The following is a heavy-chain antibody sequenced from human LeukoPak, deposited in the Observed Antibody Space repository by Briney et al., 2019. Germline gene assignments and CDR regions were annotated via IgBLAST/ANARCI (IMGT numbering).Heavy chain of an antibody. CDR2: IIPIFGTA. J-gene: IGHJ6*03. V-gene: IGHV1-69*13. Sequence: SVTVSFKASGGTFSIYAISWVRQAPGQGLEWMGGIIPIFGTANYAQKFQGRVTITADESTSTAYMELSSLRSEDTAVYCCAREYYYYYMDVWGKGTTVTISS. CDR3: AREYYYYYMDV. CDR1: GGTFSIYA.